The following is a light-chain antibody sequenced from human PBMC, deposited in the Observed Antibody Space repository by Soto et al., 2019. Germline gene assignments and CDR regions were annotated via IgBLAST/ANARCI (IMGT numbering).Light chain of an antibody. CDR3: QSYDTNNWV. Sequence: NFMLTQPHSVSESPGKTVTISCTRSSGRITTKYVHWYQQRPGSSPTTVIYEDNRRPSGVPDRFSGSVDSASNSASLTLSGLQTEDEADYYCQSYDTNNWVFGGGTKLTVL. CDR2: EDN. CDR1: SGRITTKY. V-gene: IGLV6-57*01. J-gene: IGLJ3*02.